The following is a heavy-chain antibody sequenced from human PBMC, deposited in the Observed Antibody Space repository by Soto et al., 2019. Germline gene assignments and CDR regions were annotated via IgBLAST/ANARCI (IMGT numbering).Heavy chain of an antibody. Sequence: GGSLRLSCAASGFTSTNYLMTWVRQAPGKGLEWVSSIDKSGGDTYYADSVKGRFTISRDNSKNTLYLQMNGLRAEDTALYYCAKDTYSRSWYFWGQGTLVTVSS. V-gene: IGHV3-23*05. CDR1: GFTSTNYL. CDR2: IDKSGGDT. CDR3: AKDTYSRSWYF. J-gene: IGHJ4*02. D-gene: IGHD2-2*01.